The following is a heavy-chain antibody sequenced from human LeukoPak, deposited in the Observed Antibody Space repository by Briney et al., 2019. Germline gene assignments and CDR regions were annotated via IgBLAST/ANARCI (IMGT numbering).Heavy chain of an antibody. Sequence: GGSLRLSCAASGFTFSNYGMHWVRQAPGKGLEWVTFILYDGSNKYYADSVKGRFTISRDNSKNTLYLQMSSLRAEDTAVYYCAKASRLLHGSGSYPGYFDYWGQGTLVTVSS. CDR1: GFTFSNYG. J-gene: IGHJ4*02. CDR3: AKASRLLHGSGSYPGYFDY. CDR2: ILYDGSNK. D-gene: IGHD3-10*01. V-gene: IGHV3-30*02.